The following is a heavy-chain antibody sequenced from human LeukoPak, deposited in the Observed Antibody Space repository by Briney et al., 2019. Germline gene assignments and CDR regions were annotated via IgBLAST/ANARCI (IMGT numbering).Heavy chain of an antibody. J-gene: IGHJ4*02. Sequence: PSETLSLTCTVSGGSISSSAYYWGWIRRPPGKGLEWIGSIYYSGSTYYNPSLKSRVTVSVDTSKNQFSLKLNSVTAADTAVYYCAKWGVVTAFDYWGQGTLVTVSS. D-gene: IGHD2-21*02. V-gene: IGHV4-39*01. CDR1: GGSISSSAYY. CDR2: IYYSGST. CDR3: AKWGVVTAFDY.